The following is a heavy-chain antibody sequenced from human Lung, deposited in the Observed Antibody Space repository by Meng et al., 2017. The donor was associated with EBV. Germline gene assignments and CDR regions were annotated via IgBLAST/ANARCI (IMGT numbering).Heavy chain of an antibody. V-gene: IGHV1-69*01. CDR3: AQQLLPMGAFFQH. J-gene: IGHJ1*01. CDR2: IHPKFATT. D-gene: IGHD2/OR15-2a*01. CDR1: GATFSRYP. Sequence: QGQLVPSGAGWKRPGSSVKVSCKASGATFSRYPINWLRQAPGQGLEWMAEIHPKFATTNFAQNFQGRVTLSADESSTTVYMELTSLRSEDTAVYYCAQQLLPMGAFFQHWGQGTLVTVSS.